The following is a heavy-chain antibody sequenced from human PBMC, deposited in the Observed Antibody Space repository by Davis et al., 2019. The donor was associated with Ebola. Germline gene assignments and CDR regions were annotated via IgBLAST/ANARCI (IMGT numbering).Heavy chain of an antibody. CDR1: GNTFTSDF. Sequence: ASVKVSCKASGNTFTSDFFHWVRQAPGQGLEWMGRVTPGATGTIYARKFQGRLTLTRDTSTTTVHMVLNSLRPEDTAVYYCARDRYSDGSGYFFEQSHWGQGTLVTVSS. CDR3: ARDRYSDGSGYFFEQSH. CDR2: VTPGATGT. V-gene: IGHV1-46*01. J-gene: IGHJ4*02. D-gene: IGHD3-22*01.